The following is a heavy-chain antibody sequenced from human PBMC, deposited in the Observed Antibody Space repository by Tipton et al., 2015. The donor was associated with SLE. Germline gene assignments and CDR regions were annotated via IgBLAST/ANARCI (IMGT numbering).Heavy chain of an antibody. Sequence: TLSLTCTVSGGSISSHYWSWIRQPPGKGLEWIGYIYYSGSTNYNPSLKSRVTISVDTSKNQFSLKLSSVTAADTAVYYRARVYSYYYYYMDVWGKGTTVTVSS. CDR2: IYYSGST. V-gene: IGHV4-59*11. D-gene: IGHD2-15*01. CDR3: ARVYSYYYYYMDV. CDR1: GGSISSHY. J-gene: IGHJ6*03.